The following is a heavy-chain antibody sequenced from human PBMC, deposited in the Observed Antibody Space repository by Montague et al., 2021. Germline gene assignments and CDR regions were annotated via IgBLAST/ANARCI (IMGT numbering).Heavy chain of an antibody. CDR2: ISSDGRET. Sequence: SLRLSCAASGFTFSNYAMSWVRQAPGKGLDWVAVISSDGRETYYADSVQGRFTISRDNPKNTVYLQMNSLRDEDTAVYYCAKDGDGLPGCYYNNFDAWGQGTLVVVSS. V-gene: IGHV3-23*03. CDR1: GFTFSNYA. J-gene: IGHJ4*02. D-gene: IGHD2-21*01. CDR3: AKDGDGLPGCYYNNFDA.